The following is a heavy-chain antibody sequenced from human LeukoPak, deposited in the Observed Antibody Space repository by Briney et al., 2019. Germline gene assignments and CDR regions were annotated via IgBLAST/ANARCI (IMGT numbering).Heavy chain of an antibody. CDR2: INPNSGGT. CDR1: GYTFTGYY. V-gene: IGHV1-2*02. J-gene: IGHJ4*02. D-gene: IGHD3-22*01. CDR3: ARGVRYYDSSPVDY. Sequence: GASVKVSCKASGYTFTGYYMHWVRQAPGQGLEWMGWINPNSGGTNYAQKFQGRVTMTRDTPISTAYMELSRLRSDDTAVYYCARGVRYYDSSPVDYWGQGTLVTISS.